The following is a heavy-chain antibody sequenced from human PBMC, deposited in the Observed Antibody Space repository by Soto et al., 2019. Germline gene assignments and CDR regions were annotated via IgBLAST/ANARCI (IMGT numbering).Heavy chain of an antibody. J-gene: IGHJ4*02. CDR3: ATFWGCSSTSCYRNY. D-gene: IGHD2-2*02. CDR2: TRNKANSYTT. Sequence: GGSLRLSCGASGFAFRAHYMDWGGRAPGKGLEWVVRTRNKANSYTTEYAASVKGRFTISRDDSKNSLYLQMNSLKTEDTAVYYCATFWGCSSTSCYRNYWGQGTLVTVSS. CDR1: GFAFRAHY. V-gene: IGHV3-72*01.